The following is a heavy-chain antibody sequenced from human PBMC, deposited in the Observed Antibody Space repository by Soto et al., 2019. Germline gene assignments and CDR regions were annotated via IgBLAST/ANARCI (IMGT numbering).Heavy chain of an antibody. CDR1: GFTFSSYS. J-gene: IGHJ6*02. CDR2: ISSSSSYI. CDR3: ARGTHYYYGMDV. V-gene: IGHV3-21*01. Sequence: ESGGGLVKPGGSLRLSCAASGFTFSSYSMNWVRQAPGKGLEWVSSISSSSSYIYYADSVKGRFTISRDNAKNSLYLQMNSLRAEDTAVYYCARGTHYYYGMDVWGQGTTVTVSS.